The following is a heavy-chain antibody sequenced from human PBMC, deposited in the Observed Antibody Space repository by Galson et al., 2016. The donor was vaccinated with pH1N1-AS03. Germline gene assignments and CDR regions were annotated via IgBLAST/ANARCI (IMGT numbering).Heavy chain of an antibody. V-gene: IGHV4-31*03. CDR1: GGDIGSGGYY. Sequence: TLSLTCTVSGGDIGSGGYYWSWIRQHPGKGLEWIGYIYYSGSSYSNPSLKSRVTISVDTSKNQFSLKLNSVTAADTAVYYCARDRHDYGPDPFDIWGQGTMVTVSS. D-gene: IGHD4-17*01. CDR2: IYYSGSS. CDR3: ARDRHDYGPDPFDI. J-gene: IGHJ3*02.